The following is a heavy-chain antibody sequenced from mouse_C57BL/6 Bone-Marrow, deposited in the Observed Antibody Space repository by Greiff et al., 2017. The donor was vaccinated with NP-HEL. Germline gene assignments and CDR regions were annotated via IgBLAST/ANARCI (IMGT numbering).Heavy chain of an antibody. CDR2: IYPGGGYT. CDR1: GYTFTNYW. V-gene: IGHV1-63*01. CDR3: ARYSNSYFDY. J-gene: IGHJ2*01. Sequence: VKLVESGAELVRPGTSVKMSCKASGYTFTNYWIGWAKQRPGHGLEWIGDIYPGGGYTNYNEKFKGKATLTADKSSSTAYMQFSSLTSEDSAIYYCARYSNSYFDYWGQGTTLTVSS. D-gene: IGHD2-5*01.